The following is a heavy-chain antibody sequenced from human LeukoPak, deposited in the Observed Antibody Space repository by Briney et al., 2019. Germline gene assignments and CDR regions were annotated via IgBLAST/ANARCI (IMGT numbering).Heavy chain of an antibody. CDR2: ITGSGSST. J-gene: IGHJ4*02. CDR1: GFSVSSYS. CDR3: ARGVGSVAGTTDY. Sequence: GGSLRFSCVASGFSVSSYSMNWVRQAPGKGLEWVSYITGSGSSTDYAPSVKGRFIISRDNAKDSLFLQMSSLRVEDAAVYYCARGVGSVAGTTDYWGQGILVTVSS. D-gene: IGHD6-19*01. V-gene: IGHV3-48*04.